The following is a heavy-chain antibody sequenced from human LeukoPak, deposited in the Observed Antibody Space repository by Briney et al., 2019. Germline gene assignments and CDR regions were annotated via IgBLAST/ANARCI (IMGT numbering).Heavy chain of an antibody. Sequence: GGSLRLSCAASGFTFSSYAMSWVRQAPGKGLEWVSAISGSGGSTYYADSVKGRFTISRDNSKNTLYLQMNSLRAEDTAVYYCAKKAYIVVVVAAPYYFDYWGQGTLVTVSS. CDR3: AKKAYIVVVVAAPYYFDY. CDR2: ISGSGGST. J-gene: IGHJ4*02. CDR1: GFTFSSYA. V-gene: IGHV3-23*01. D-gene: IGHD2-15*01.